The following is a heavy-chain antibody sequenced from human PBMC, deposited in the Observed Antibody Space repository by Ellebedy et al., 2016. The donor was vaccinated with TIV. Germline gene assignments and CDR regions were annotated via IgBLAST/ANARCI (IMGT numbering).Heavy chain of an antibody. CDR1: GGSISSYY. D-gene: IGHD6-19*01. CDR2: INYSGTT. CDR3: ARAPPRRTSSGWYVGYNWFDP. Sequence: MPSETLSLTCTVSGGSISSYYWGWIRQPPGKGLEWIGSINYSGTTYYNPSLKSRVTISVDTSKNQFSLKLSSVTAADTAVYYCARAPPRRTSSGWYVGYNWFDPWGQGTLVTVSS. J-gene: IGHJ5*02. V-gene: IGHV4-39*07.